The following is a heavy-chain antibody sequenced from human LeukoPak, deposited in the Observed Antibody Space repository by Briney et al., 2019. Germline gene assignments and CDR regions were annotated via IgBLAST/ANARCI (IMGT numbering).Heavy chain of an antibody. D-gene: IGHD3-3*01. CDR2: IYHSGST. CDR3: ARDPYYDFWSGYYKGVTFDY. CDR1: GYSITSGYY. Sequence: SETLSLTCTVSGYSITSGYYWGWIRQPPGKGLEWIGSIYHSGSTFYNPSLKSRVTISVDTSKNQFSLKLSSVTAADTAVYYCARDPYYDFWSGYYKGVTFDYWGQGTLVTVSS. J-gene: IGHJ4*02. V-gene: IGHV4-38-2*02.